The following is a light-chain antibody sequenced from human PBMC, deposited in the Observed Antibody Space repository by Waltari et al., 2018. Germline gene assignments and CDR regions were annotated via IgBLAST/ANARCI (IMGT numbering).Light chain of an antibody. Sequence: SYELTQPLSVSVSPGQTATSTCTGDRLGQKYTYRYQQKPGQSPLLVMYEDTKRPPGNPERFSGSDSGNTATLTISGTHGLDEADYYCQAWESSTADVVFGGGTKLTVL. V-gene: IGLV3-1*01. J-gene: IGLJ2*01. CDR1: RLGQKY. CDR2: EDT. CDR3: QAWESSTADVV.